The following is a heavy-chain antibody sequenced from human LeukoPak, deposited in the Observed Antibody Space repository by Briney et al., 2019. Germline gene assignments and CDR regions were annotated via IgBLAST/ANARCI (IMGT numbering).Heavy chain of an antibody. CDR1: GFTFSSYE. V-gene: IGHV3-48*03. CDR2: ISSSGSTI. J-gene: IGHJ4*02. Sequence: PGGSLRLSCAASGFTFSSYEMNWVRQAPGKGLEWVSYISSSGSTIYYADSVKGRFTISRDNAKNSLYLQMNSLRAEDTAVYYCAKQRSEVVPAALNYWGQGTLVTVSS. D-gene: IGHD2-2*01. CDR3: AKQRSEVVPAALNY.